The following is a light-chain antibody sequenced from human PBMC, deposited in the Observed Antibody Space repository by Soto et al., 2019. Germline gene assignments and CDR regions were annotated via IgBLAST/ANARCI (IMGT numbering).Light chain of an antibody. CDR3: QSYDSSLSGLYV. V-gene: IGLV1-40*01. CDR1: SSSIGAGYD. Sequence: QSVLTQPPSVSGAPGQRVTISSTGSSSSIGAGYDVHWYQQLPGTAPKLLIYGNSNRPSGVPDRFSGSKSGTSASLAITGLQAEDEADYYCQSYDSSLSGLYVFGTGTKVTVL. J-gene: IGLJ1*01. CDR2: GNS.